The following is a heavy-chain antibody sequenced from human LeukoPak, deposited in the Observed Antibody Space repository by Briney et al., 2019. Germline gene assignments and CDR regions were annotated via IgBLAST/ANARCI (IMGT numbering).Heavy chain of an antibody. J-gene: IGHJ6*02. CDR3: AGAALMDV. CDR2: ISYDGSNK. CDR1: GFTFSSYA. V-gene: IGHV3-30-3*01. Sequence: GGSLRLSCAASGFTFSSYAMHWVRQAPGKGLEWVAVISYDGSNKYYADSVKGRFTISRDNSKNTLYLQMNSLRAEDTAVYYCAGAALMDVWGQGTTVTVSS.